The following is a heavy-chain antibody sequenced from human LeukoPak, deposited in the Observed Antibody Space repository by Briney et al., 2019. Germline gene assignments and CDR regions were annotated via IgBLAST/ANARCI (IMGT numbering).Heavy chain of an antibody. CDR1: GYTFTNYY. CDR3: ARGESGYDSNFDY. D-gene: IGHD5-12*01. CDR2: INPGGGNT. Sequence: ASVKVSCKASGYTFTNYYIHWVRQAPGQGLEWMGLINPGGGNTNYAQNFQGRVTMTRDTSASTVYMELSSLRSEDTAVYYCARGESGYDSNFDYWGQGTLVTVSS. J-gene: IGHJ4*02. V-gene: IGHV1-46*01.